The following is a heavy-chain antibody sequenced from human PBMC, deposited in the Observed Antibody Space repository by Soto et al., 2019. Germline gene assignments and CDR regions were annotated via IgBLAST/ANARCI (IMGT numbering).Heavy chain of an antibody. CDR2: IYYSGST. V-gene: IGHV4-39*07. CDR3: ARVNYGSGSYYPDY. D-gene: IGHD3-10*01. J-gene: IGHJ4*02. CDR1: GGSISSSSYY. Sequence: PSETLSLTCTVSGGSISSSSYYWGWIRQPPGKGLEWIGSIYYSGSTYYNPSLKSRVTISVDTSKNQFSLKLSSVTAADTAVYYCARVNYGSGSYYPDYWGQGTLVTVSS.